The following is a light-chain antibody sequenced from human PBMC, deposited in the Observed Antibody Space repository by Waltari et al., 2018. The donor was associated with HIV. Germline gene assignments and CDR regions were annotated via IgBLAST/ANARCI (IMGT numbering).Light chain of an antibody. Sequence: HSVLTQPASMSGSLGQSITISCLGSSNDVGGFYYVSWYQQSPDKAPRLVVYDVSNRPSGVSGRFSGSKSGSAASLTISGLQPEDEADYYCCSYSSSGTVLFGGGTRLTVL. V-gene: IGLV2-14*03. CDR2: DVS. CDR1: SNDVGGFYY. J-gene: IGLJ2*01. CDR3: CSYSSSGTVL.